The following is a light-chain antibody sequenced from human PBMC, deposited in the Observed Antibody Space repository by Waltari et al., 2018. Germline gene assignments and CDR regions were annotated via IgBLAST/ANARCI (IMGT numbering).Light chain of an antibody. Sequence: EVVLTPSPGTLSLSAGERATLSCGASQTVPNNFLAWYQHKPGQAPRLLIYGASNRATGIPDRFTGSGSGTDFTLTITRLEPEDFAVYYCQLYGRAPRNFGQGTKLEIK. V-gene: IGKV3-20*01. J-gene: IGKJ2*01. CDR1: QTVPNNF. CDR2: GAS. CDR3: QLYGRAPRN.